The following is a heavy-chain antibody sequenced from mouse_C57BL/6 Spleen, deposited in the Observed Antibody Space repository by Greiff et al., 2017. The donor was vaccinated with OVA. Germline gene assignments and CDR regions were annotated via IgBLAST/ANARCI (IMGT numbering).Heavy chain of an antibody. CDR2: ISSGGDYI. CDR1: GFTFSSYA. V-gene: IGHV5-9-1*02. D-gene: IGHD4-1*01. CDR3: TRNWAGYYFDY. J-gene: IGHJ2*01. Sequence: EVKLMESGEGLVKPGGSLKLSCAASGFTFSSYAMSWVRQTPEKRLEWVAYISSGGDYIYYADTVKGRFTISRDNARNTLYLQMSSLRSEDTAMYYCTRNWAGYYFDYWGQGTTLTVSS.